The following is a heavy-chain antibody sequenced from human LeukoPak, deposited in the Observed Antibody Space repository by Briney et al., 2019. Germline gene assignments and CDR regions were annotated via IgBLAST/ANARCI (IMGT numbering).Heavy chain of an antibody. V-gene: IGHV1-69*13. J-gene: IGHJ4*02. Sequence: ASVKVSCKASGGTFSSYAISRVRQAPGQGLEWMGGIIPIFGTANYAQKFQGRVTITADESTSTAYMELSSLRSEDTAVYYCARAATFCSTSCYFDYWGQGTLVTVSS. CDR1: GGTFSSYA. CDR2: IIPIFGTA. D-gene: IGHD2-2*01. CDR3: ARAATFCSTSCYFDY.